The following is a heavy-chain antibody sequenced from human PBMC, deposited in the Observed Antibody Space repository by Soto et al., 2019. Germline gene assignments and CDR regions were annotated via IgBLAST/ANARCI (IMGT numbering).Heavy chain of an antibody. Sequence: GKGLEWIGYIYYSGSTYYNPPRKSRVTMAIDTSKNQFSLKLTSVTAADTAVYYGVGGWNVPGVPASRGQRTPVTGSA. CDR2: IYYSGST. D-gene: IGHD3-10*02. CDR3: VGGWNVPGVPAS. J-gene: IGHJ4*02. V-gene: IGHV4-30-4*07.